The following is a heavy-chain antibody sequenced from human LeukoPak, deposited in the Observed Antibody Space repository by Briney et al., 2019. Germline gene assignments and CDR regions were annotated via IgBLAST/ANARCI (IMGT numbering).Heavy chain of an antibody. CDR1: GFTFSSYA. CDR3: AKDAVSGDGYWEFDH. Sequence: GGSLRLSCAASGFTFSSYAMHWVRQAPGKGLEWVAGVLQSGVDTDYADSVKGRFTISRDNSKNTLYLQMSSLRVEDTATYYCAKDAVSGDGYWEFDHWGQGTLVTVSS. D-gene: IGHD5-24*01. CDR2: VLQSGVDT. J-gene: IGHJ4*02. V-gene: IGHV3-23*01.